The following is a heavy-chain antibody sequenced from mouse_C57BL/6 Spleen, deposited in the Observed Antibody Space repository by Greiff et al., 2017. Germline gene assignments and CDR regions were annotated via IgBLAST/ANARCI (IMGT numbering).Heavy chain of an antibody. CDR3: ARHYSNLQAWCAY. J-gene: IGHJ3*01. CDR1: GFSLTSYG. CDR2: IWSDGST. V-gene: IGHV2-6-1*01. Sequence: VQRVESGPGLVAPSQSLSITCTVSGFSLTSYGVHWVRQPPGKGLEWLVVIWSDGSTTYNSALNSRLSISKPNSKSQVFLKMNSLQTDDTAMYXSARHYSNLQAWCAYWGHGTLVTVSA. D-gene: IGHD2-5*01.